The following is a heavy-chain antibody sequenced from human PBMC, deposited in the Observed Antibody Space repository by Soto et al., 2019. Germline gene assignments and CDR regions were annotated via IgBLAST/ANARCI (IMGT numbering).Heavy chain of an antibody. Sequence: QVQLVESGGGVVQPGRSLRLSCAASGFTCSSYAMHWVRQAPGKGLEWVAVISYDGSNKYYADSVKGRFTISRDNSKNTLYLQINCRRAEDTAVYYCASGSPAGLELLGHFDYWGKGTLVTVSS. D-gene: IGHD3-10*01. CDR3: ASGSPAGLELLGHFDY. J-gene: IGHJ4*02. CDR1: GFTCSSYA. V-gene: IGHV3-30-3*01. CDR2: ISYDGSNK.